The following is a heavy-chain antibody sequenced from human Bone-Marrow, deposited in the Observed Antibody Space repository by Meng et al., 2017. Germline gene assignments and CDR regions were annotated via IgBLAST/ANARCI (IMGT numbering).Heavy chain of an antibody. V-gene: IGHV6-1*01. CDR3: ARLANAFDI. J-gene: IGHJ3*02. CDR1: GDSVSSNSAT. CDR2: TYYRSNWYN. Sequence: SCAISGDSVSSNSATWNWIRQSPSRGLEWLGRTYYRSNWYNDYAVSVKSRITINADTSKNQFSLQLNSVTPEDTAVYHCARLANAFDIWGQGTMVTVSS.